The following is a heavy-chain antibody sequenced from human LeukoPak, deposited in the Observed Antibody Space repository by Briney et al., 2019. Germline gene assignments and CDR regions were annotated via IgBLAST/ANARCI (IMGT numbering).Heavy chain of an antibody. J-gene: IGHJ4*02. Sequence: GGSLRLSCAASGFTFSSYEMNWVRQAPGKGLEWVSHIRSSGSTIYYADSVKGRFTISRDNAKNSLYLQMNSLRAEDTALYYCARPAPYDSSSFDYWGQGTLVTVSS. D-gene: IGHD3-22*01. CDR2: IRSSGSTI. V-gene: IGHV3-48*03. CDR3: ARPAPYDSSSFDY. CDR1: GFTFSSYE.